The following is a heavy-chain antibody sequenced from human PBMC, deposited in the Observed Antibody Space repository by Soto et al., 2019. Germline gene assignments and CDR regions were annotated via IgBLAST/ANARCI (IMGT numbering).Heavy chain of an antibody. D-gene: IGHD3-10*01. CDR1: GGSISSYY. CDR2: IYYSGST. Sequence: SETLSLTCTVSGGSISSYYWSWIRQPPGKGLEWIGYIYYSGSTDYNPSLKSRVTISVDTSKNQFSLKLSSVTAAGTAVYYCARLWFGEFNLDYWGQGTLVTVSS. V-gene: IGHV4-59*01. CDR3: ARLWFGEFNLDY. J-gene: IGHJ4*02.